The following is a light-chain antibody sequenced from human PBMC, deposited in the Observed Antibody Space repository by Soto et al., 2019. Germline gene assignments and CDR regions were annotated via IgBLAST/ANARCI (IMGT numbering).Light chain of an antibody. CDR3: CSYAGSYTLYV. CDR1: SSDVGGYNY. V-gene: IGLV2-11*01. CDR2: DVS. Sequence: QSALTQPRSVSGSPGQSVTISCTGTSSDVGGYNYVSWYQQHPGKAPKLMIYDVSKRPSGVPDRFSSSKSGNTASLTISGLQAEDEADYYCCSYAGSYTLYVFGTGTKVTV. J-gene: IGLJ1*01.